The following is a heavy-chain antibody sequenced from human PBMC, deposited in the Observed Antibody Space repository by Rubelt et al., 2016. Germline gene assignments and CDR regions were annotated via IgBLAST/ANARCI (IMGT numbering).Heavy chain of an antibody. Sequence: VQLVESGGSVERPGGSLRLSCAASGFTFSSYAMNWVRQAPGRGLEWLSSISGSGGSTYFADSVRGRFTISRDNSKNTVYLQMNRLRAEDTARYYCARDDGMRTVDCWGQGTLVTVSS. CDR1: GFTFSSYA. V-gene: IGHV3-23*04. D-gene: IGHD1-14*01. CDR2: ISGSGGST. CDR3: ARDDGMRTVDC. J-gene: IGHJ4*02.